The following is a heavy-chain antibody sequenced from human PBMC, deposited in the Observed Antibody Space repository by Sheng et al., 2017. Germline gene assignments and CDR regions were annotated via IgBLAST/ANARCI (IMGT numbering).Heavy chain of an antibody. V-gene: IGHV3-30*04. CDR3: ARDWGSYRLTHFVFPPHYFDY. J-gene: IGHJ4*02. D-gene: IGHD3-16*02. Sequence: QVQLVESGGGVVQPGRSLRLSCAASGFTFSSYAMHWVRQAPGKGLEWVAVISYDGSNKYYADSVKGRFTISRDNSKNTLYLQMNSLRAEDTAVYYCARDWGSYRLTHFVFPPHYFDYWGQGTLVTVSS. CDR2: ISYDGSNK. CDR1: GFTFSSYA.